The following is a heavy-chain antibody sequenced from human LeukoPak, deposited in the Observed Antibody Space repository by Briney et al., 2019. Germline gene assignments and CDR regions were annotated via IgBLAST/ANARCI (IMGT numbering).Heavy chain of an antibody. J-gene: IGHJ5*02. D-gene: IGHD3-22*01. CDR1: GGTFSSYA. CDR3: ARMVPNDSSGYYYRGQFDP. CDR2: IIPIFGTA. Sequence: ASVKVSCKASGGTFSSYAISWVRQAPGQGLEWMGGIIPIFGTANYAQKFQGRVTITADKSTSTAYMELSSLRSEDTAVYYCARMVPNDSSGYYYRGQFDPWGQGTLVTVSS. V-gene: IGHV1-69*06.